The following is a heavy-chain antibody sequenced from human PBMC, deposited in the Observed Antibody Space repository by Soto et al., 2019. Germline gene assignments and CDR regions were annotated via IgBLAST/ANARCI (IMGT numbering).Heavy chain of an antibody. Sequence: PSETLSLTCTVSGGSISSYYWSWIRQPPGKGLEWIGYIYYSGSTNYNPSLKSRVTISVDTSKNQFSLKLSSVTAAETAVYYCARVGSAAADKLYYFDYCGQGTLVTVSS. CDR3: ARVGSAAADKLYYFDY. D-gene: IGHD6-13*01. CDR2: IYYSGST. J-gene: IGHJ4*02. CDR1: GGSISSYY. V-gene: IGHV4-59*01.